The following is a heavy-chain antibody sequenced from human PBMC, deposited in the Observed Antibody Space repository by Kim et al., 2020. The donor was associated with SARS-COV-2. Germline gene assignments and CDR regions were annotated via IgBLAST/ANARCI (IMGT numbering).Heavy chain of an antibody. CDR2: INAANDNT. J-gene: IGHJ4*02. CDR3: ARGHSIAVAGTGYCDY. CDR1: VTNHV. D-gene: IGHD6-19*01. V-gene: IGHV1-3*01. Sequence: VTNHVMHWVRQAPGQRLEWMGWINAANDNTKYSQKLQGRVIISRDTSANTVYMEMRSLISEDTAVYYCARGHSIAVAGTGYCDYWGQGTLAT.